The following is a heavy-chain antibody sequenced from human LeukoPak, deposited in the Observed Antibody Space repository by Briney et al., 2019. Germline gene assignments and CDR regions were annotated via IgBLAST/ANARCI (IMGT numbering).Heavy chain of an antibody. J-gene: IGHJ5*02. V-gene: IGHV1-8*03. CDR3: ARMAAAGKNNWFDP. CDR2: MNPSSGKT. Sequence: GASVKVSCKASGYTFTGYYMHWVRQATGQGLEWMGWMNPSSGKTGYSQKFQGRVTITRDTSISTAYLELRSLTSDDTATYYCARMAAAGKNNWFDPWGQGTLVTVST. CDR1: GYTFTGYY. D-gene: IGHD6-13*01.